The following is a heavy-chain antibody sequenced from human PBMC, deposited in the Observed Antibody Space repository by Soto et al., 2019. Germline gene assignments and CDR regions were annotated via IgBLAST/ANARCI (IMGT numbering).Heavy chain of an antibody. D-gene: IGHD2-2*01. J-gene: IGHJ4*02. CDR2: ISWNSGSI. V-gene: IGHV3-9*01. CDR3: AKASSSTSWRVYFDY. CDR1: GFPFDDYA. Sequence: PGGSLRLSCAASGFPFDDYAMHWVRQAPGKGLEWVSGISWNSGSIGYADSVKGRFTISRDNAKNSLYLQMNSLRAEDTALYYCAKASSSTSWRVYFDYWGQGTLVTVSS.